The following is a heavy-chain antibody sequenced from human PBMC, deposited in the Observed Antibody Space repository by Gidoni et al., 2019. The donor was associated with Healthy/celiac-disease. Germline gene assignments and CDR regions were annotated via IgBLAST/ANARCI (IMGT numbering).Heavy chain of an antibody. Sequence: QVQLVESGGGVVQPGRSLRLSCAASACTCSSYGMHWVRQAPGKGLEWVAVISYDGSNKYYADSVKGRFTISRDNSKNTLYLQMNSLRAEDTAVYYCAKGDSITFGGVIVLDAFDIWGQGTMVTVSS. CDR2: ISYDGSNK. J-gene: IGHJ3*02. CDR3: AKGDSITFGGVIVLDAFDI. D-gene: IGHD3-16*02. V-gene: IGHV3-30*18. CDR1: ACTCSSYG.